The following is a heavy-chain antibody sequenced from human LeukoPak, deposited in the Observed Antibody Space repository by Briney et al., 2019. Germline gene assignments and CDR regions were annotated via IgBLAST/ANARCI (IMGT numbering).Heavy chain of an antibody. V-gene: IGHV1-69*13. CDR2: IIPIFGTA. D-gene: IGHD3-9*01. CDR1: GGTFSSYA. CDR3: ARLDWAISAFDI. Sequence: ASVKVSCKASGGTFSSYAISWVRQAPGQGLEWMGGIIPIFGTANYAQKFQGRVTITADESTSTAYMELSSLRSEDTAVYYCARLDWAISAFDIWGQGTMVTVSS. J-gene: IGHJ3*02.